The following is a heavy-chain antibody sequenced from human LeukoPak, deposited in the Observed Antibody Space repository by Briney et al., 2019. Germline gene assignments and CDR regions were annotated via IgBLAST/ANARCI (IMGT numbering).Heavy chain of an antibody. D-gene: IGHD3-22*01. CDR3: AKDKHYYDSSGIDY. CDR2: ISWNSGSI. Sequence: GGSLRLSCAASGFTFDDYAMHWVRQAPGKGLEWVSGISWNSGSIGYADSVKGRFTISRDNAKNSLYLQMNSLRAEDTALYYCAKDKHYYDSSGIDYWGQGALVTVSS. V-gene: IGHV3-9*01. CDR1: GFTFDDYA. J-gene: IGHJ4*02.